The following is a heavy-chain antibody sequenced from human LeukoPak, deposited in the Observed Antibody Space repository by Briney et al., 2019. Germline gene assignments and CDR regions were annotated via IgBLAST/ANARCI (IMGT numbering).Heavy chain of an antibody. CDR1: GFTFSSYS. Sequence: GGSLRLSCAASGFTFSSYSMNWVRHAPGKGLEWVCRIKSKTDGGTTDYAAPVKGRFTISRDDSKNTLYLQMNSLKTEDTAVYYCTTSRVTRPDNDYWGQGTLVTVSS. V-gene: IGHV3-15*01. CDR3: TTSRVTRPDNDY. CDR2: IKSKTDGGTT. D-gene: IGHD3-22*01. J-gene: IGHJ4*02.